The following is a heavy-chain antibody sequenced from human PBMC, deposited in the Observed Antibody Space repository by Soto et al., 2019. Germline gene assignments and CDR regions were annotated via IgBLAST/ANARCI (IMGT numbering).Heavy chain of an antibody. D-gene: IGHD1-26*01. CDR2: IYPNGGST. J-gene: IGHJ4*02. Sequence: GASVKVSCKACGYSFTFYYMHWVRQAPGQGLEWMGMIYPNGGSTNYAQKFQGRVTMTSDTSTSTVYMELSSLRSEDTAVYYCVRDNSGFDYWGQGTLVTVSS. CDR3: VRDNSGFDY. V-gene: IGHV1-46*03. CDR1: GYSFTFYY.